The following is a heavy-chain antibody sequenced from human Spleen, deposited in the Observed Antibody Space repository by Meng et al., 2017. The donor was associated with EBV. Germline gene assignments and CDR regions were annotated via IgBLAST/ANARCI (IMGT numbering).Heavy chain of an antibody. CDR3: ARRKLAAAVRFDS. V-gene: IGHV4-34*01. Sequence: QVQLRRGGEGLFNPSESLSRTCVAMGGDISGYNGGWIRQPPGKGLEWIGEVNHSGITNYNASLESRVTVSVDTTRNQFSLRLKSVTAADTAVYFCARRKLAAAVRFDSWGQGILVTVSS. D-gene: IGHD6-13*01. CDR1: GGDISGYN. CDR2: VNHSGIT. J-gene: IGHJ4*02.